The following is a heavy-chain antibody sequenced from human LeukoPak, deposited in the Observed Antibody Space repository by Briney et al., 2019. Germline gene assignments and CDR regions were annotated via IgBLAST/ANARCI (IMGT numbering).Heavy chain of an antibody. D-gene: IGHD4-17*01. CDR1: GFTFSSYS. V-gene: IGHV3-21*01. Sequence: GGSLRLSCAASGFTFSSYSMNWVRQAPGKGLEWVSSISSSSSYIYYADSVKGRFTISRDNAKNSLYLQMNSLRAEDTAVYYCARDTPNGDYVDAFDIWGQGTTVTVSS. CDR2: ISSSSSYI. J-gene: IGHJ3*02. CDR3: ARDTPNGDYVDAFDI.